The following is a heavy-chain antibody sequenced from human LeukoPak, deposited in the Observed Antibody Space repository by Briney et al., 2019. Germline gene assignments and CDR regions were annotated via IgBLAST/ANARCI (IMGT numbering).Heavy chain of an antibody. Sequence: SETLSLTCFVSGDSIGSYFWSWIRQSPGKRLEWIGYIHYSRGGNYNPSLRSRVSMSEDSSKNQFSLMMNSVSAADSAVYYCARGRGGSGWETGLDFDLWGQGTLVTVSS. D-gene: IGHD6-19*01. CDR2: IHYSRGG. J-gene: IGHJ4*02. V-gene: IGHV4-59*12. CDR3: ARGRGGSGWETGLDFDL. CDR1: GDSIGSYF.